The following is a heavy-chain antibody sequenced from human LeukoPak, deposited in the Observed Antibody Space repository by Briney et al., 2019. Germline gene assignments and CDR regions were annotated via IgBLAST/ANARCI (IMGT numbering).Heavy chain of an antibody. Sequence: GGSLKLSCAASAFTFNTYWMHWVRQVPGRGLEWVSRINGDESSTNYADSVKGRFTISRDNAKDTLYLHMNSLTAEDTAVYYCARGAKWAYYFDYWGQGTLVTVSS. D-gene: IGHD1-26*01. V-gene: IGHV3-74*01. CDR1: AFTFNTYW. CDR2: INGDESST. CDR3: ARGAKWAYYFDY. J-gene: IGHJ4*02.